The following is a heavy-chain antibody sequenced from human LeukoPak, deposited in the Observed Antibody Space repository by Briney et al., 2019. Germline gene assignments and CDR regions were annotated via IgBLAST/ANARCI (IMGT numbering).Heavy chain of an antibody. Sequence: SETLSLTCTVSGGSISSYYWSWIRQPAGKGLEWIGRIYTSGSTNYNPSLKSRVTMSLDTSKNQFSLKLSSVTAADTAVYSCAREEVGSLFLTPFDPWGQGTLVTVSS. J-gene: IGHJ5*02. V-gene: IGHV4-4*07. CDR2: IYTSGST. CDR1: GGSISSYY. CDR3: AREEVGSLFLTPFDP. D-gene: IGHD1-26*01.